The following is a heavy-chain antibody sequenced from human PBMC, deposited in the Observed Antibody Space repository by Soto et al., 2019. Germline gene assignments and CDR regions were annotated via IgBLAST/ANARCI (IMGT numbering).Heavy chain of an antibody. CDR1: GGSISSGGYY. V-gene: IGHV4-31*03. CDR3: ARGGRRSPGMDV. J-gene: IGHJ6*02. Sequence: QVQLQESGPGLVKPSQTLSLTCTVSGGSISSGGYYWSWIRQHPGKGLEWIGYIYYSGSTYYNPPLKSRVTLSVDTSKNQFSLKLSSVTAADTAVYYCARGGRRSPGMDVWGQGTTVTVSS. CDR2: IYYSGST.